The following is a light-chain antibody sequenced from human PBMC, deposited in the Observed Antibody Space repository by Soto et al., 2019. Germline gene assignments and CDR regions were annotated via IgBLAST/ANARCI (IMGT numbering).Light chain of an antibody. V-gene: IGLV2-14*03. CDR1: SSDIGAYNY. CDR2: EIT. J-gene: IGLJ1*01. Sequence: QSVLTQPASVSGSPEQSITISCTGTSSDIGAYNYVSWYQQHPGKAPKLMIYEITNRPSGISNRFSGSRSGNTASLSISGLQAEDEADYYCSSYSSAIAFVFGTGTKLTVL. CDR3: SSYSSAIAFV.